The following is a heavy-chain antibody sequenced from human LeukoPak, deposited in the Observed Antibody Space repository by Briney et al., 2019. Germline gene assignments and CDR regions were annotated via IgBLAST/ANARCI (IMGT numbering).Heavy chain of an antibody. J-gene: IGHJ4*02. V-gene: IGHV3-48*01. CDR3: AKDPPDCSGGSCPEYYFDY. D-gene: IGHD2-15*01. CDR1: GFTFSSYS. CDR2: ISSSSSTI. Sequence: PGGSLRLSCAASGFTFSSYSMNWVRQAPGKGLEWVSYISSSSSTIYYADSVKGRFTISRDNSKNTLYLQMNSLRAEDTAVYYCAKDPPDCSGGSCPEYYFDYWGQGTLVTVSS.